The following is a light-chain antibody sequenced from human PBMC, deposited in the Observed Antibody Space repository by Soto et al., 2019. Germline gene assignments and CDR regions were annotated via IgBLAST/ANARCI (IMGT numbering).Light chain of an antibody. V-gene: IGKV1-5*03. CDR1: QNIGSW. Sequence: DIQMTQSPSTLSASVGDRVTITCRASQNIGSWLAWYQQKPGKAPKLLIYKASILDSGVPSRFGSSGSGTEFTLPIISLQPDDSATYYCQQYDKYSPWAFGQGTKVEI. J-gene: IGKJ1*01. CDR3: QQYDKYSPWA. CDR2: KAS.